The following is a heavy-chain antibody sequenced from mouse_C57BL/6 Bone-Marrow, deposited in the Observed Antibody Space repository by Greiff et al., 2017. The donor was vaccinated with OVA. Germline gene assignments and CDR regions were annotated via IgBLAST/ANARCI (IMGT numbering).Heavy chain of an antibody. J-gene: IGHJ1*03. CDR1: GYTFTDYE. CDR2: IDPETGGT. V-gene: IGHV1-15*01. CDR3: TSGSSCYFDV. Sequence: QVQLQQSGAELVRPGASVTLSCKASGYTFTDYEMHWVKQTPVHGLEWIGAIDPETGGTAYNQKFKGKAILTADKSSSTAYMELRSLTSEDSAVYYCTSGSSCYFDVWGTGTTVTVSS. D-gene: IGHD1-1*01.